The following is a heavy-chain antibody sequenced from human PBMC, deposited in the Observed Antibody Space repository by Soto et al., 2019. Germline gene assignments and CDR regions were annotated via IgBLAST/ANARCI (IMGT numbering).Heavy chain of an antibody. V-gene: IGHV5-51*01. CDR3: ERQGPPYSGSGYYYEMEV. J-gene: IGHJ6*02. Sequence: PGESLKISCKASGFSLNTYWIACVRQMPGKGLEWMGAIFPGDSDTKYSPSFEGQVTISADRSTSTAYVQWDSLRASDSARYYCERQGPPYSGSGYYYEMEVWGPGTTVTVSS. CDR2: IFPGDSDT. CDR1: GFSLNTYW. D-gene: IGHD5-18*01.